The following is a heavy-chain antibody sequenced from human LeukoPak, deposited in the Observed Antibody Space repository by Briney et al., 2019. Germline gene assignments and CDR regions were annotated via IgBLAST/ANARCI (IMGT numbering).Heavy chain of an antibody. Sequence: GGSLRLSCAASGFTFSSYSMNWVRQAPGKGLQWVSFISGSSYNINYADFAKGRFTISRDNAQNSLYLEMNSLRAEDTAVYYCARDIGGSYSAIDYWGQGTLVTVSS. CDR3: ARDIGGSYSAIDY. CDR1: GFTFSSYS. J-gene: IGHJ4*02. V-gene: IGHV3-48*04. D-gene: IGHD1-26*01. CDR2: ISGSSYNI.